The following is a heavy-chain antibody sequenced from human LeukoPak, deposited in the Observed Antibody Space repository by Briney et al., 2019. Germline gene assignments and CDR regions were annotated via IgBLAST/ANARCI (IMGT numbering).Heavy chain of an antibody. CDR1: GGSVSSSFYY. Sequence: PSETLSLTCTVSGGSVSSSFYYWGWIRQPPGKGLEWIGSMYFSGSTHYNPSLKSRVTISVDTSKNQFSLELTSVTAADTAVYYCANAASYSVDYWGQGTLVTVSS. CDR3: ANAASYSVDY. V-gene: IGHV4-39*01. J-gene: IGHJ4*02. CDR2: MYFSGST. D-gene: IGHD1-26*01.